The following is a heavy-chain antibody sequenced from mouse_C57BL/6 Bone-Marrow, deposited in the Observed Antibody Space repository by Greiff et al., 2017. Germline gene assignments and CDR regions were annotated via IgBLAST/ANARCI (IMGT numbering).Heavy chain of an antibody. V-gene: IGHV1-64*01. Sequence: QVQLQQPGAELVKPGASVKLSCKASGYTFTSYWMHWVKQRPGQGLEWIGMIHPTSGSTNYNEKFKSKDTLTVDKSSSTAYMQLSSLTSEDSAVYYCARCYYGTWFAYWGQGTLVTVSA. CDR2: IHPTSGST. D-gene: IGHD1-1*01. CDR3: ARCYYGTWFAY. CDR1: GYTFTSYW. J-gene: IGHJ3*01.